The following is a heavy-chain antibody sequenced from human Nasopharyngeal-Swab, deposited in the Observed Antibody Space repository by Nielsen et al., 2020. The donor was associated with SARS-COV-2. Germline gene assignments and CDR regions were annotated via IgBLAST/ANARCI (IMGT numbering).Heavy chain of an antibody. CDR1: GFTVSRYG. CDR2: IRPGGDSR. J-gene: IGHJ4*02. V-gene: IGHV3-33*01. D-gene: IGHD1-1*01. CDR3: ARDGPNWNLDY. Sequence: LSLTCAASGFTVSRYGFHWVRQAPGKGLEWVAVIRPGGDSRIYGDSMKGRFAVSRDNSKNTLYLQIDDLRSEDTAVYYCARDGPNWNLDYWGQGTLVTVSS.